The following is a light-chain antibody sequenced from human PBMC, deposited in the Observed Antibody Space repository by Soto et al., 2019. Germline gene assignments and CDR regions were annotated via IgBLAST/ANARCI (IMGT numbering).Light chain of an antibody. CDR2: DAS. J-gene: IGKJ4*01. CDR3: QQRSNWPLT. Sequence: EIVLTQSPATLSFSPGERATLSCRASQSVSSYLAWYQQTPGQAPRLLIYDASNRATGIPARFSGSGSGTDFTLTISSLEPEDFAVYYCQQRSNWPLTFGGGTKVQIK. V-gene: IGKV3-11*01. CDR1: QSVSSY.